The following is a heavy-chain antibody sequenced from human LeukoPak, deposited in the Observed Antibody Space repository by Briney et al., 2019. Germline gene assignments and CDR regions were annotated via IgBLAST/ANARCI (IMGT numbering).Heavy chain of an antibody. CDR3: ARGPRFRTYYYDSSGSAFDI. CDR1: GGSFSGYY. V-gene: IGHV4-34*01. J-gene: IGHJ3*02. Sequence: PSETLSLTCAVYGGSFSGYYWSWIRQPPGKGLEWIGEINHSGSTNYNPSLKSRVTISVDTSKNQFSLKLSSVTAADTAVYYCARGPRFRTYYYDSSGSAFDIWGQGTMVTVSS. CDR2: INHSGST. D-gene: IGHD3-22*01.